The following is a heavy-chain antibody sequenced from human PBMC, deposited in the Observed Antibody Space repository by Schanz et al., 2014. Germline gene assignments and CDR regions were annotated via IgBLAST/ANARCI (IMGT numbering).Heavy chain of an antibody. CDR3: ASPSGYSDYGTYFDF. J-gene: IGHJ4*02. V-gene: IGHV3-30-3*02. D-gene: IGHD5-12*01. Sequence: QVQLVESGGGVVQPGRSLRLSCAASGFTFSSYAMHWVRQAPGKGLEWVALISNDGSIKYYADSVEGRFTISRDNSRNTLYLQMNSRRTEDTAVYYCASPSGYSDYGTYFDFWGQGTLVTVSS. CDR1: GFTFSSYA. CDR2: ISNDGSIK.